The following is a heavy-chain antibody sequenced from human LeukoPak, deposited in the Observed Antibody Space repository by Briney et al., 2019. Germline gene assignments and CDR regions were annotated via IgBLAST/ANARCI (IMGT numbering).Heavy chain of an antibody. J-gene: IGHJ4*02. CDR2: ITGSGGST. Sequence: PGGSLRLSCAASGFTFSNYAMSWVRQAPGKGLEWVSAITGSGGSTYYANSVKGRFTISRDNSKNTLYLQMYSLRAEDTAIYSCAKWGDYDVFTGYYDADYWGQGTLVTVSS. CDR3: AKWGDYDVFTGYYDADY. D-gene: IGHD3-9*01. CDR1: GFTFSNYA. V-gene: IGHV3-23*01.